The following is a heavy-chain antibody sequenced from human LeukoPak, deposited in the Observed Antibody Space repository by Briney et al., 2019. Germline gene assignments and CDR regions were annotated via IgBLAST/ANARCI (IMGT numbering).Heavy chain of an antibody. Sequence: GGSLRLSCAASGSTFSNYWMHWVRQDPGKGLVWVSLINPDGSITNYADSVKGRFTISRDNSKNTLYLQMNSLRAEDTAVYYCAKDLGLTVAHPALHYWGQGTLVTVSS. CDR2: INPDGSIT. V-gene: IGHV3-74*01. J-gene: IGHJ4*02. CDR1: GSTFSNYW. D-gene: IGHD4-11*01. CDR3: AKDLGLTVAHPALHY.